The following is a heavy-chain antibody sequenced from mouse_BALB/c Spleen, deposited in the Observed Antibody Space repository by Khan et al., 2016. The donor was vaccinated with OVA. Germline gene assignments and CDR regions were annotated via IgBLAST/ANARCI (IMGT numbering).Heavy chain of an antibody. J-gene: IGHJ3*01. Sequence: EVQLQQSGTVLARPGASVKMSCKASGNTFTSYWIHWVKQRPGQGLEWIGAINPGNSDTNYHQKFKGKAKLTADTSTSTAYMELSSLKNEDSAVYYYTYDGYYVGWFAYWGQGTLVTVSA. CDR2: INPGNSDT. CDR3: TYDGYYVGWFAY. D-gene: IGHD2-3*01. CDR1: GNTFTSYW. V-gene: IGHV1-5*01.